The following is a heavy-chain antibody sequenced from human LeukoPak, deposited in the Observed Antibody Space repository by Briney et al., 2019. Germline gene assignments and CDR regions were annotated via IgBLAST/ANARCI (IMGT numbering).Heavy chain of an antibody. V-gene: IGHV1-46*01. CDR3: ARTQIFGVVTNYYYYYGMDV. J-gene: IGHJ6*02. D-gene: IGHD3-3*01. Sequence: ASVTVSCKASGYTFTSYYAHWVRQTPGQGLEWMGIINPSIGNTSYAQNFQGRVTMTRDTSTNTLYMELSSLRSEDTAVYYCARTQIFGVVTNYYYYYGMDVWGQGTTVTVSS. CDR1: GYTFTSYY. CDR2: INPSIGNT.